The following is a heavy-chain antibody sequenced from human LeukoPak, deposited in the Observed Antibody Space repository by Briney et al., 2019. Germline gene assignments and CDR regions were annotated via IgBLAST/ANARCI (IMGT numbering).Heavy chain of an antibody. J-gene: IGHJ6*03. D-gene: IGHD5-24*01. CDR1: GFTLSAYG. V-gene: IGHV3-33*06. Sequence: PGRSLRLSCAASGFTLSAYGMHWVSQAPGKALKWVDVKWHDGGNKDYADSVKGRFTISRDNSKNTLFLQMNSLRVEDTAVYYCAKDGPEIVNAYYYYMEVWGKGTTVTVSS. CDR3: AKDGPEIVNAYYYYMEV. CDR2: KWHDGGNK.